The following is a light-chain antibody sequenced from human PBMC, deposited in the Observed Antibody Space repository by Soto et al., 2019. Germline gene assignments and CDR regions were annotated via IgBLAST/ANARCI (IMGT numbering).Light chain of an antibody. J-gene: IGKJ2*01. CDR2: GAS. CDR3: QEYGSSPTYT. CDR1: QGVSSSY. V-gene: IGKV3-20*01. Sequence: EIVLTQSPAPLSLSQGERATLSCRASQGVSSSYLDCYKQKPGRAPRLLIYGASSRATAIPDRFSGSGSGTDFTLTISRLEPEDFAVYYCQEYGSSPTYTFGQGTKLEIK.